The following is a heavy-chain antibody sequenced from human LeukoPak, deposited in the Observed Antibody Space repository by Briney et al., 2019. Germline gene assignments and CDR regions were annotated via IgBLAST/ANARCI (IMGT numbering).Heavy chain of an antibody. CDR3: AKKRGAAFYNWFDP. CDR1: GFTFSSFG. J-gene: IGHJ5*02. CDR2: IRYDGSNK. D-gene: IGHD1-26*01. Sequence: GGSLRLSCAASGFTFSSFGMHWVRQAPGKGLEWVAYIRYDGSNKNYADSLERRFTISRDNSKNALYLQIDSLRPEDTAVYYCAKKRGAAFYNWFDPWGQGA. V-gene: IGHV3-30*02.